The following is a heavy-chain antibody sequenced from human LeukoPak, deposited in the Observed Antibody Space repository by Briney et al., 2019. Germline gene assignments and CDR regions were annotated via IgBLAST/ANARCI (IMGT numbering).Heavy chain of an antibody. J-gene: IGHJ6*03. D-gene: IGHD3-3*01. V-gene: IGHV4-4*07. CDR1: GGSISSYY. CDR2: IYTSGST. CDR3: ARELRFLPHYYYYMDV. Sequence: SETLSLTCTVSGGSISSYYWGWIRQPAGKGLEWIGRIYTSGSTNYNPSLKSRVTMSVDTSKNQFSLKLSSVTAADTAVYYCARELRFLPHYYYYMDVWGKGTTVTVSS.